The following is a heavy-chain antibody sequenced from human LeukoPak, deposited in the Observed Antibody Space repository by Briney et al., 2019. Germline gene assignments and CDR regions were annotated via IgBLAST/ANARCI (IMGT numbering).Heavy chain of an antibody. J-gene: IGHJ4*02. Sequence: PGGSLRLSCAVSGFSFRSYGMHWVRQAPGEGLEWVAFIGSDGSKKYQADSVRGRFTISRDNSKNTLYLQMNSLRPEDTAVYYCTKDRTATADDDDYWGQGSLVTVSS. CDR3: TKDRTATADDDDY. D-gene: IGHD1-7*01. CDR1: GFSFRSYG. V-gene: IGHV3-30*02. CDR2: IGSDGSKK.